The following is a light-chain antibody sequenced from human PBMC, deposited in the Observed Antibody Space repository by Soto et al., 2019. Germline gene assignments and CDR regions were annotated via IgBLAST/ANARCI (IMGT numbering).Light chain of an antibody. CDR3: SSYTSTNHVV. CDR1: SSDIGGYNS. CDR2: EVN. Sequence: SALTQPPSASGSPGQSVTISCTGTSSDIGGYNSVSSYQQHPGKAPRLMIYEVNKRPSGVPDRFSGSKSGYTASLTVSGLQTEDETDYYCSSYTSTNHVVFGGGTKLTVL. V-gene: IGLV2-8*01. J-gene: IGLJ2*01.